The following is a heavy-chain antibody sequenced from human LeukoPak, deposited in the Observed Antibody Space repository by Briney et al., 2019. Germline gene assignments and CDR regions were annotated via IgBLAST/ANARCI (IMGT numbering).Heavy chain of an antibody. V-gene: IGHV1-2*02. D-gene: IGHD5-12*01. J-gene: IGHJ4*02. CDR1: GYTFTGYY. CDR2: FNPRSGGT. CDR3: ARSTDIVATSGAEY. Sequence: ASVTVSCKASGYTFTGYYLHWVRQAPGQGLEWMGWFNPRSGGTNYAQRVQDRVIMTRDTSISTAYMEVSSLRSDDTAVYYCARSTDIVATSGAEYWGQGTLVTVSS.